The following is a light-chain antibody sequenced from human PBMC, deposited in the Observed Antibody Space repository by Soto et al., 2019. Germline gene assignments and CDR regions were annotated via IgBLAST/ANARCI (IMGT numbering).Light chain of an antibody. V-gene: IGKV2D-29*02. Sequence: DVVMTQTPLSLSVAPGQPASISCKSSQSLLHITGETFLFWYLQKPGQSPQLLIYEVSTRVSGVPDRFSGSGSGTDFALEISRVETDDVGIYDCMQSTQLPPTFGQGTRLAIK. CDR2: EVS. J-gene: IGKJ5*01. CDR1: QSLLHITGETF. CDR3: MQSTQLPPT.